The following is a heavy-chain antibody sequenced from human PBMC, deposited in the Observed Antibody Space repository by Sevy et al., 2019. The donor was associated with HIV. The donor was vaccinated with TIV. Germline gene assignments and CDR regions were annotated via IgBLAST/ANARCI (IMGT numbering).Heavy chain of an antibody. Sequence: ASVKVSCKASGYTFTDYYMHWVRQAPGQGLEWMGRINPNSGDTNFVQKVQGRVTMTRDTSISTAYMELSRLTSDETAGYYCARDPVAPNPAGMDVWGQGTTVTVSS. CDR1: GYTFTDYY. V-gene: IGHV1-2*06. J-gene: IGHJ6*02. CDR2: INPNSGDT. CDR3: ARDPVAPNPAGMDV. D-gene: IGHD5-12*01.